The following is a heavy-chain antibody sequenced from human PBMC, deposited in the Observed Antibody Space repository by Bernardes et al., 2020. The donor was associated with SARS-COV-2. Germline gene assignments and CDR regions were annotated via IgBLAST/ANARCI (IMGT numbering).Heavy chain of an antibody. Sequence: ASVKVSCKISGYTLTELPIHWVRQAPGKGLEWMGGFDAEDGKTIYAQTFQGRVTMTEDTSTDTAYMELNSLRSEDTAVYYCAGRITLVGVMTGFFDRWGQGTLVTVSS. CDR1: GYTLTELP. J-gene: IGHJ4*02. CDR2: FDAEDGKT. V-gene: IGHV1-24*01. D-gene: IGHD3-3*01. CDR3: AGRITLVGVMTGFFDR.